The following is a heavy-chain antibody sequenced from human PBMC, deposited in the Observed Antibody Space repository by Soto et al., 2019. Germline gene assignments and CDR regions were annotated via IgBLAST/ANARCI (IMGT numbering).Heavy chain of an antibody. CDR1: GGSFSGYD. CDR3: SRDNITGLFEC. Sequence: QVQLQQWGAGLLKPSETLSITCAVYGGSFSGYDWTWIRQPPGTRLEWIGEINHSGSTNYNPSLKSRVTISVDTSKNQFSLKLTSVTAADTAVYYCSRDNITGLFECWGQGTLVTVSS. V-gene: IGHV4-34*01. CDR2: INHSGST. D-gene: IGHD3-10*01. J-gene: IGHJ4*02.